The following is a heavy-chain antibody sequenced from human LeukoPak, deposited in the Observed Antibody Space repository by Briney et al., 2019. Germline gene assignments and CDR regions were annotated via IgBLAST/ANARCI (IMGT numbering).Heavy chain of an antibody. CDR3: AHSRGRYSYAPPDY. CDR1: GFSLRTSGVG. D-gene: IGHD5-18*01. Sequence: SGPTLVKPTQTLTLTCTFSGFSLRTSGVGVGWIRQPPGKALEWLALIYWNDDKRYSPSLKSRLTITKDTSKNQVVLTMTNMDPVDTATYYCAHSRGRYSYAPPDYWGQGTLVTVSS. J-gene: IGHJ4*02. V-gene: IGHV2-5*01. CDR2: IYWNDDK.